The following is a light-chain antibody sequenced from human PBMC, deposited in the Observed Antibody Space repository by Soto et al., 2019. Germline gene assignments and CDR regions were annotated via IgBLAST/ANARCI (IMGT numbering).Light chain of an antibody. Sequence: QSALTQPASVSGSPGQSITISCTGTSSDVGGYNYVSWYQHHPGKAPKLTIYDVSNRPSGVSNRFSGSKSGNTASLTISGLQAEDEADYYCSSYTSSSTHVVFGGGTQLTVL. J-gene: IGLJ2*01. CDR1: SSDVGGYNY. CDR2: DVS. V-gene: IGLV2-14*03. CDR3: SSYTSSSTHVV.